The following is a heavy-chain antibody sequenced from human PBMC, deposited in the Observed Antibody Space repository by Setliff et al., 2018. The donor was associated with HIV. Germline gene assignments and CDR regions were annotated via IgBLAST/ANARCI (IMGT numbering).Heavy chain of an antibody. CDR2: INHSGST. V-gene: IGHV4-34*01. CDR1: GGSLSGYH. D-gene: IGHD3-10*01. Sequence: SETLSLTCAVYGGSLSGYHWSWIRQSPEKGLEWIGEINHSGSTNYNPSRKSRVTMSVDTSKDQFSLKLSSVTAADTAVYYCARGPVRGVRPRRGFAYWGQGTLVTVSS. J-gene: IGHJ4*02. CDR3: ARGPVRGVRPRRGFAY.